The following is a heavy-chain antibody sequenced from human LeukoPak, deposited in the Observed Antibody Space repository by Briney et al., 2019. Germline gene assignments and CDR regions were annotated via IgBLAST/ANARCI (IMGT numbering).Heavy chain of an antibody. Sequence: GSLRLSCAASGFTFSIYWMSWVRQAPGKGLEWVANIREDGSEGYYVDSVKGRFTTSRDNTKNSLYLQMNTLRVEDTAMYYCARDGAAGAAVAGTGYWGQGTLVTVSS. CDR3: ARDGAAGAAVAGTGY. CDR2: IREDGSEG. J-gene: IGHJ4*02. D-gene: IGHD6-13*01. V-gene: IGHV3-7*01. CDR1: GFTFSIYW.